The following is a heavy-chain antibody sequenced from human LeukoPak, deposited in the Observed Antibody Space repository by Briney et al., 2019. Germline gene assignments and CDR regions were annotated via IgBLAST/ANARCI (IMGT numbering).Heavy chain of an antibody. CDR3: ARGTGSSWFDP. J-gene: IGHJ5*02. D-gene: IGHD1-26*01. Sequence: ASVKVACQASVYTLTAYYVHWVRQAPGQGLAWMGWLTTYGSGTKCAQKFQDRVTMTRDTTINTAYMELSGLRSDDTAVYYCARGTGSSWFDPWGQGTLVTVSS. CDR2: LTTYGSGT. V-gene: IGHV1-2*02. CDR1: VYTLTAYY.